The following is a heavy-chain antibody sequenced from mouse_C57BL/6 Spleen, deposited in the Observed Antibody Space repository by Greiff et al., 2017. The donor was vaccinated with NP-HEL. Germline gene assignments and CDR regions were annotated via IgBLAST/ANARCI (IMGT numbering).Heavy chain of an antibody. Sequence: VQLQQPGAELVKPGASVKLSCKASGYTFTSYWMHWVKQRPGQGLEWIGMIHPNSGSTNYNEKFKSKATLTVDKSSSTAYMQLSSLTSEDSAVYYCARDDGSSTFDYWGQGTTLTVSS. D-gene: IGHD1-1*01. CDR3: ARDDGSSTFDY. CDR2: IHPNSGST. V-gene: IGHV1-64*01. J-gene: IGHJ2*01. CDR1: GYTFTSYW.